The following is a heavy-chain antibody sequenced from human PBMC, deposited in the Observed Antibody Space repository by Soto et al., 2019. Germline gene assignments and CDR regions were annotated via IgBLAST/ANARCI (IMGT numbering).Heavy chain of an antibody. CDR2: ISGSGGST. D-gene: IGHD2-15*01. J-gene: IGHJ4*02. V-gene: IGHV3-23*01. CDR3: AKRRRGRYCSGGSCPFDY. Sequence: GGSLRLSCAASGFTFSSYAMSWVRQAPGKGLEWVPAISGSGGSTYYADSVKGRFTISRDNSKNTLYLQMNSLRAEDTAVYYCAKRRRGRYCSGGSCPFDYWGQGTLVTVSS. CDR1: GFTFSSYA.